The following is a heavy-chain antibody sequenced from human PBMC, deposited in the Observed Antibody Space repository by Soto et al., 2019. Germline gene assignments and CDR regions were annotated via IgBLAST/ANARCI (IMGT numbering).Heavy chain of an antibody. J-gene: IGHJ6*02. CDR2: ISAYNGNT. CDR3: ARDVLSSSWYSIRANYYYYGMDV. D-gene: IGHD6-13*01. Sequence: VQLLESGGGLVQPGGSLRLSCAASGFTFSSYGISWVRQAPGQGLEWMGWISAYNGNTNYAQKLQGRVTMTTDTSTSTAYMELRSLRSDDTAVYYCARDVLSSSWYSIRANYYYYGMDVWGQGTTVTVSS. V-gene: IGHV1-18*01. CDR1: GFTFSSYG.